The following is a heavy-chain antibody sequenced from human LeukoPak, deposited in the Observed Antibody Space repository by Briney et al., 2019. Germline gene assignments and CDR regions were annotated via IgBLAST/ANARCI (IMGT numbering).Heavy chain of an antibody. CDR2: IKEDGRIK. CDR3: ASNNDWRFDY. J-gene: IGHJ4*02. Sequence: GGSLRLSCAASGFTLSTFWMSWVRQAPGKGLEWVANIKEDGRIKNYVDSVKGRLTISRDNAKKSVYLQMSSVRAEDTAMYYCASNNDWRFDYWGQGTLVTVSS. D-gene: IGHD3-9*01. V-gene: IGHV3-7*01. CDR1: GFTLSTFW.